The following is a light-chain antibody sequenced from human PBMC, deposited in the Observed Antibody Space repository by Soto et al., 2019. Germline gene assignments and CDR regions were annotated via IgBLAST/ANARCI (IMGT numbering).Light chain of an antibody. CDR2: QVS. CDR1: QSLVYSDGNTY. J-gene: IGKJ4*01. Sequence: DVVMTQSPLSLPVTLGQPASISCMSSQSLVYSDGNTYLNWFQQRPGQSPRRLIYQVSNRDSGVPDRFSGSGSGTDFTLTISRLEPEDFAVYYCQQYGSSPKLTFGGGTKVDIK. V-gene: IGKV2-30*01. CDR3: QQYGSSPKLT.